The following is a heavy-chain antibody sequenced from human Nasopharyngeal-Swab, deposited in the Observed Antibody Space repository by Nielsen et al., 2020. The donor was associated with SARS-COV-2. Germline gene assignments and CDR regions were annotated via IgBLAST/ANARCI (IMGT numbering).Heavy chain of an antibody. CDR3: AKGWGGSYVDAFDI. CDR2: ISWNSGSI. J-gene: IGHJ3*02. Sequence: GGSLRLSCAASGFTFDDYAMHWVRQAPGKGLEWVSGISWNSGSIGYADSVKGRFTISRDNAKNSLYLQMNSLRAEDTAVYYCAKGWGGSYVDAFDIWGQGTMVTVSS. V-gene: IGHV3-9*01. CDR1: GFTFDDYA. D-gene: IGHD1-26*01.